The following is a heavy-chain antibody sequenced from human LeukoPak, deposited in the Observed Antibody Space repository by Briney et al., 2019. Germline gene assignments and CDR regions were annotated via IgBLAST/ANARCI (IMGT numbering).Heavy chain of an antibody. V-gene: IGHV4-31*03. CDR2: ISASGST. CDR1: GGSIDTGYY. J-gene: IGHJ4*02. CDR3: AGGDDHFDY. Sequence: SETLSLTCTVSGGSIDTGYYWNWIRQHPGKGLEWIGQISASGSTYYNPSLKSRLTMSVDTSTNRFSLKLSSVTAADTAVYYCAGGDDHFDYWGQGSLVTVSS.